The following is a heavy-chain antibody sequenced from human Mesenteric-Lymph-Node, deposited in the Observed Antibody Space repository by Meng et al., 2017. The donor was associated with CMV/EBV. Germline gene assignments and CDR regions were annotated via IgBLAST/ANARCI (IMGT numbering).Heavy chain of an antibody. CDR1: GGFISSSSCY. CDR3: AGVSYSGSPYWYFDL. J-gene: IGHJ2*01. D-gene: IGHD1-26*01. CDR2: ISYSGST. V-gene: IGHV4-39*07. Sequence: GGFISSSSCYWGCIRQPPGKGLEWIGSISYSGSTNYDLSLKSRVTISIDTSKNQFSLKLSSVTAADTAVYYCAGVSYSGSPYWYFDLWGRGTLVTVSS.